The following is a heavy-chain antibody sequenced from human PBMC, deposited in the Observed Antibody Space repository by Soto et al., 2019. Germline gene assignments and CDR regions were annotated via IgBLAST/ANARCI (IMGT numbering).Heavy chain of an antibody. CDR3: ARGAGYCSSTSCYIGGMDV. J-gene: IGHJ6*02. Sequence: SVKVSCKASGGTFSSYAISWVRRAPGQGLEWMGGIIPIFGTANYAQKFQGRVTITADESTSTAYMELSSLRSEDTAVYYCARGAGYCSSTSCYIGGMDVWGQGTTVTVSS. CDR1: GGTFSSYA. CDR2: IIPIFGTA. D-gene: IGHD2-2*02. V-gene: IGHV1-69*13.